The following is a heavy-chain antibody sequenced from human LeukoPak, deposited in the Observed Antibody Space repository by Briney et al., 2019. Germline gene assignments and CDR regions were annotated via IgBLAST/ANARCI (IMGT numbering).Heavy chain of an antibody. D-gene: IGHD4-17*01. CDR2: IYYSGST. CDR3: ARHSSDHPYGDGDWFDP. Sequence: SETLSLTCTVSGGSISSSSYYWSWIRQPPGRGLEWIGYIYYSGSTSYNPSLESRVTISVDTSKNQFSLKLSSVTAADTAVYYCARHSSDHPYGDGDWFDPWGQGTLVTVSS. J-gene: IGHJ5*02. CDR1: GGSISSSSYY. V-gene: IGHV4-61*05.